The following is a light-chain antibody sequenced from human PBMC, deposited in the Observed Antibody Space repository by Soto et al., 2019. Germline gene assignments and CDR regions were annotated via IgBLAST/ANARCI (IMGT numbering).Light chain of an antibody. CDR2: GAS. CDR3: QQYGYSFWT. J-gene: IGKJ1*01. CDR1: QSVSNNY. Sequence: EIVLTQSPGTLSLSPWERATLSCRASQSVSNNYLAWYQQKPGQAPRLLIYGASNRATGIPDRFSGSGSGTDYTLTISRLEPEDFAVYYCQQYGYSFWTFGQGTKVDIK. V-gene: IGKV3-20*01.